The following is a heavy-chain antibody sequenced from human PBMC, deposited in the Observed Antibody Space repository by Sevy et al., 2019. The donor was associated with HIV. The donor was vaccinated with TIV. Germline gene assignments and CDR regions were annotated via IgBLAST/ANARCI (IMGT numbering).Heavy chain of an antibody. D-gene: IGHD3-9*01. CDR2: FIPISGTA. J-gene: IGHJ4*02. CDR3: ASEPHYDILTGYYTLDY. CDR1: GGTVSSYA. V-gene: IGHV1-69*13. Sequence: ASVKVSCKASGGTVSSYAISWVRQAPGQGLEWMGRFIPISGTANYAQKFQGRVTITADESTSTVYMDLSRLKSEDSAVYYCASEPHYDILTGYYTLDYWGQGTLVTVSP.